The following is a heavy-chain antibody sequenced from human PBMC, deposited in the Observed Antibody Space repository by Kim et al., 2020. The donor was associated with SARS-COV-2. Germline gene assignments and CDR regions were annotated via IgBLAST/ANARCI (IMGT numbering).Heavy chain of an antibody. V-gene: IGHV4-59*13. Sequence: SETLSLTCTVSGGSISSYYWSWIRQPPGKGLEWIGYIYYSGSTNYNPSLKSRVTISVDTSKNQFSLKLSSVTAADTAVYYCARAGESGWFRVISGRGVWG. CDR2: IYYSGST. CDR3: ARAGESGWFRVISGRGV. J-gene: IGHJ6*01. D-gene: IGHD3-10*01. CDR1: GGSISSYY.